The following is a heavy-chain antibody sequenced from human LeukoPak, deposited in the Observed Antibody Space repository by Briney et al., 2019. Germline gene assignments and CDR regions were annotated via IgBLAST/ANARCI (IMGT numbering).Heavy chain of an antibody. V-gene: IGHV3-30*18. CDR2: ISYDGKNM. J-gene: IGHJ4*02. CDR3: KNGYSSGWYMYYFDY. Sequence: GGSLRLSCAASGLNFATSGTHWVRQAPGKGLEWVAVISYDGKNMYYADSVRGRFTVSRDNSMNTLYLQMNSLRTEDTAVYYAKNGYSSGWYMYYFDYWGQGTLVAVSS. CDR1: GLNFATSG. D-gene: IGHD6-19*01.